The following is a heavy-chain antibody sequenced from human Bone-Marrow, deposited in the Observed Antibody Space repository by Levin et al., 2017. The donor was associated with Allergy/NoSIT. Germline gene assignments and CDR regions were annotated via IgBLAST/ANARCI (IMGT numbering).Heavy chain of an antibody. CDR1: GFTFSSHG. D-gene: IGHD1-26*01. Sequence: GGSLRLSCEASGFTFSSHGMHWVRQAPGKGLEWVAIIYYDEINKSYTDSVKGRFTISRDNSKNILFLQMNSLRAEDTAVYYCVRGRVGRIGGPAFDLWGQGTMVTVSS. J-gene: IGHJ3*01. CDR2: IYYDEINK. CDR3: VRGRVGRIGGPAFDL. V-gene: IGHV3-33*01.